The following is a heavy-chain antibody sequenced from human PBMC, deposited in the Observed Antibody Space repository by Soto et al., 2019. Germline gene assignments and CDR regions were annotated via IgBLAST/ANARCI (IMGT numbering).Heavy chain of an antibody. CDR1: GFTFSSYA. CDR3: VKGEYYYDSSGYYPFDY. Sequence: GGSLRLSCSASGFTFSSYAMHWVRQAPGKGLEYVSSISTNGGSTHYADSVKGRFTISRDNSKNTQYLQMSSLRADDTAVYYCVKGEYYYDSSGYYPFDYRGQGTPVTVSS. D-gene: IGHD3-22*01. J-gene: IGHJ4*02. CDR2: ISTNGGST. V-gene: IGHV3-64D*06.